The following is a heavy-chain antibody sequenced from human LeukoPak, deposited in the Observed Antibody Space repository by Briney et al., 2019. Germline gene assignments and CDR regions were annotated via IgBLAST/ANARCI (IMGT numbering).Heavy chain of an antibody. V-gene: IGHV3-48*03. J-gene: IGHJ4*02. CDR1: GFTFSSYE. D-gene: IGHD5-18*01. CDR2: ISSSGTTI. CDR3: ARVAQLWFGNDY. Sequence: GSLRLSCAASGFTFSSYEMNWVRQAPGKGLEWVSYISSSGTTIYYADSVKGRFTISRDNAKNSMYLQMNSLRAEDTAVYYCARVAQLWFGNDYWGQGTLVTVSS.